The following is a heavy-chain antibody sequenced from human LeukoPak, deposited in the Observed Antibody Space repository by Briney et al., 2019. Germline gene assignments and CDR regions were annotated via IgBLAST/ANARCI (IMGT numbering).Heavy chain of an antibody. D-gene: IGHD3-10*01. CDR1: GFTFSGSA. Sequence: GGSLRLSCAASGFTFSGSAMHWVRQASGKGLEWVGRIRSKANSYATAYAASVKGRFTISRDDSKNTAYLQMNSLKTEDTAVYYCTRDGVWYYYGSGSYWGYYYYYMDVWGKRTTVTISS. J-gene: IGHJ6*03. CDR2: IRSKANSYAT. V-gene: IGHV3-73*01. CDR3: TRDGVWYYYGSGSYWGYYYYYMDV.